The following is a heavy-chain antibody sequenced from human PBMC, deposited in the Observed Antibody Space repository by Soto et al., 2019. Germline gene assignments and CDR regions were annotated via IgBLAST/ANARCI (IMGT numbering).Heavy chain of an antibody. CDR2: IIPIFGTA. D-gene: IGHD4-17*01. CDR1: GGTFSSYA. CDR3: AREHRGVYGDYGMVV. Sequence: QVQLVQAGAEVKKPRSSVKVSCKVSGGTFSSYAISWVRQSPGQGLEWMGGIIPIFGTANYAQKFKGRVTITAYESTSTAYMELSSLRSEDTAVYYCAREHRGVYGDYGMVVWGQGTTVTVSS. J-gene: IGHJ6*02. V-gene: IGHV1-69*01.